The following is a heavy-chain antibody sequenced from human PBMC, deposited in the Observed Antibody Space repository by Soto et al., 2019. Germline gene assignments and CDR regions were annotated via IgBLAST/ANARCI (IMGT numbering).Heavy chain of an antibody. CDR3: ARDRTANHYMDV. Sequence: QVQVVESGGGVVQPGRSLRLTCGVSGFTFSSYGMHWVRQAPGKGLEWVALIWSSGTNKYYADSVKGRFTISRDNSKNTLYLEMNSLRAEETAVYYCARDRTANHYMDVWGKGTTVTVSS. D-gene: IGHD2-21*02. J-gene: IGHJ6*03. V-gene: IGHV3-33*01. CDR1: GFTFSSYG. CDR2: IWSSGTNK.